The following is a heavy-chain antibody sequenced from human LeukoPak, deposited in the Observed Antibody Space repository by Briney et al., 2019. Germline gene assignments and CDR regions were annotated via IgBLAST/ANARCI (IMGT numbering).Heavy chain of an antibody. D-gene: IGHD1-26*01. CDR3: AIAGAPQYDYSGMDV. Sequence: GESLKISCKGSGYSFTSYWIGWVRQMPGKGLEWMGIIYPGDSDTRYSPSFQGQVTISADKSISTAYLQWSSLKASDTAMYYCAIAGAPQYDYSGMDVWGQGTTVTVSS. CDR2: IYPGDSDT. V-gene: IGHV5-51*01. CDR1: GYSFTSYW. J-gene: IGHJ6*02.